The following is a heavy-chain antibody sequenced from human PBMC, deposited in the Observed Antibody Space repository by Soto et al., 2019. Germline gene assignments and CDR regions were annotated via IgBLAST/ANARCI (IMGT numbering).Heavy chain of an antibody. J-gene: IGHJ4*02. CDR1: GGTFSSYA. V-gene: IGHV1-69*01. D-gene: IGHD4-17*01. Sequence: QVQLVQSGAEVKKPGSSVKVSCKASGGTFSSYAISWVRQAPGQGLGWMGGIIPIFGTANYAQKFQGRVTITADESTSTAYMELISLRSEDMAVDSCEREGATVVTLLDYWFQGTLATVCS. CDR2: IIPIFGTA. CDR3: EREGATVVTLLDY.